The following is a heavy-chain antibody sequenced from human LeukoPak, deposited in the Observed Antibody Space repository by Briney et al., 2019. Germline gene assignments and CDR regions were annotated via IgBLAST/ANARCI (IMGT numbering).Heavy chain of an antibody. CDR3: ARDLVSYYYMDV. J-gene: IGHJ6*03. V-gene: IGHV4-34*01. D-gene: IGHD2-8*02. CDR2: INHSGST. Sequence: SETLSLTCAVYGGSFSGYYWSWIRQPPGKGLEWIGEINHSGSTNYNPSLKSRVTISVDTSKNQFSLKLSSVTAADTAVYYCARDLVSYYYMDVWGKGTTVTVSS. CDR1: GGSFSGYY.